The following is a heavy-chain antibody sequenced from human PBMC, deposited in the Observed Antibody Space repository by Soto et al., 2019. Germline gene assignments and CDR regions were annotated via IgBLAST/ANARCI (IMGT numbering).Heavy chain of an antibody. Sequence: QVQLVESGGGVVQPGRSLRLSCAASGFTFSSYAMHWVRQAPGKGLEWVAVISYDGSNKYYADSVKGRFTISRDNSKNSLYLQMNSLRAEDTAVYYCARDRPGIAAAWAPIYYYGMDVWGQGTTVTVSS. V-gene: IGHV3-30-3*01. CDR2: ISYDGSNK. CDR1: GFTFSSYA. D-gene: IGHD6-13*01. J-gene: IGHJ6*02. CDR3: ARDRPGIAAAWAPIYYYGMDV.